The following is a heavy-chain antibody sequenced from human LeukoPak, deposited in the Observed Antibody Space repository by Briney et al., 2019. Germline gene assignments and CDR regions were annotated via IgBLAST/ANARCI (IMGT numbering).Heavy chain of an antibody. D-gene: IGHD2/OR15-2a*01. CDR2: LYYVGST. CDR1: GGSISSSSYY. V-gene: IGHV4-39*01. J-gene: IGHJ4*02. Sequence: SETLSLTCTVPGGSISSSSYYWGWIRQPPGKGLEWIGSLYYVGSTYYNQSLQSRVTISVDTSKNQFSLKLTSVTAADAAVYYCARQIVFPDYWGQGILVTVSS. CDR3: ARQIVFPDY.